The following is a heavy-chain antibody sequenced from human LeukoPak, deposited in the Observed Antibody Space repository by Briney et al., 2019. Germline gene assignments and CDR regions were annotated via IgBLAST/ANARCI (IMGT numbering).Heavy chain of an antibody. CDR3: AKGPYYYGSGSYYNPFDY. D-gene: IGHD3-10*01. CDR1: GFTFSSYA. V-gene: IGHV3-23*01. J-gene: IGHJ4*02. CDR2: ISGSGGST. Sequence: GGSLRLSWAASGFTFSSYAMSWVRQAPGKGLEWVSAISGSGGSTYYADSVKGRFTISRDNSKNTLYLQTNSLRAEDTAVYYCAKGPYYYGSGSYYNPFDYWGQGTLVTVSS.